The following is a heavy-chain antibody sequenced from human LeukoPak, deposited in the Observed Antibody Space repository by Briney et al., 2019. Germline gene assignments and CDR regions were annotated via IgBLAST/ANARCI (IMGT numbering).Heavy chain of an antibody. V-gene: IGHV3-23*01. CDR2: ISGSGGST. Sequence: GGSPRLSCAASGFTFSSYAMSWVRQAPGKGLEWVSAISGSGGSTYYADSVKGRFTISRDNSKNTLYLQMNSLRAEDTAVYYCAKASWIQLWLPDYWGQGTLVTVSS. CDR3: AKASWIQLWLPDY. J-gene: IGHJ4*02. D-gene: IGHD5-18*01. CDR1: GFTFSSYA.